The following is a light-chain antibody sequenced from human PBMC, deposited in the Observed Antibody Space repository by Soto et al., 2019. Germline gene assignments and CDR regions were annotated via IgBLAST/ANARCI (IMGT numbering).Light chain of an antibody. Sequence: EIVLTQSPGTLSLSPGERATLSCRASQSVSSSYLAWYQQKPGQAPRLLIYGASSRATGIPDRFSGSGSGTDFTLTISRLEPGDFAVYYCQQYGSSPPQTFGQGTKVDIK. J-gene: IGKJ1*01. V-gene: IGKV3-20*01. CDR1: QSVSSSY. CDR3: QQYGSSPPQT. CDR2: GAS.